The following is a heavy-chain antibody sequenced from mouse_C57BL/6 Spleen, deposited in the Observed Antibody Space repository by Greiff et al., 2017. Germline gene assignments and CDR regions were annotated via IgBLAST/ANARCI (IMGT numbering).Heavy chain of an antibody. CDR3: ARSSDWAMDY. V-gene: IGHV1-69*01. CDR1: GYTFTSYW. D-gene: IGHD4-1*01. CDR2: IDPSDSYT. Sequence: VQLQQSGAELVMPGASVKLSCKASGYTFTSYWMNWVKQRPGQGLEWIGEIDPSDSYTNYNQKFKGKSTLTVDKSSSTAYMQLSSLTSEDSAVYYCARSSDWAMDYWGQGASVTVSS. J-gene: IGHJ4*01.